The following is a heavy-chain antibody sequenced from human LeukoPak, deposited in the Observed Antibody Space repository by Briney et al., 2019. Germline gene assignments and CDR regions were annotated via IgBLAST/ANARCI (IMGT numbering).Heavy chain of an antibody. CDR1: GGSFSGYY. Sequence: PSETLSLTCAVYGGSFSGYYWSWIRQPPGKGLEWIGEINHSGSTNYNPSLKSRVTISVDTSKNQFSLKLSSVTAADTAVYYCATTGIAAAGNHHWGQGTLVTASS. D-gene: IGHD6-13*01. CDR2: INHSGST. CDR3: ATTGIAAAGNHH. V-gene: IGHV4-34*01. J-gene: IGHJ5*02.